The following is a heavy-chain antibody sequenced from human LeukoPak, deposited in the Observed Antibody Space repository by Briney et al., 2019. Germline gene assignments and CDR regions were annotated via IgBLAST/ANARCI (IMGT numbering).Heavy chain of an antibody. J-gene: IGHJ4*02. CDR1: GFTFSSHT. Sequence: GGSLRLSCAASGFTFSSHTMKWVRQAPGKGLEWVSSISSGSTYIYHADSVKGRFTISRDNAKNSLYLQMNSLRADDTAVYYCATDPQLGTWGQGTLVSV. CDR3: ATDPQLGT. D-gene: IGHD7-27*01. CDR2: ISSGSTYI. V-gene: IGHV3-21*01.